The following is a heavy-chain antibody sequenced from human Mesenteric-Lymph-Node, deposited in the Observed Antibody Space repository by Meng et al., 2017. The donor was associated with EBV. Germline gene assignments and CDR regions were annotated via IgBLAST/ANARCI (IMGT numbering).Heavy chain of an antibody. CDR2: INTNTGNP. J-gene: IGHJ5*02. CDR1: GYTFTTYS. CDR3: ARGDTELYGTFDP. V-gene: IGHV7-4-1*02. D-gene: IGHD3-3*01. Sequence: VQLVQSGSGLKKPGASVKVSCKASGYTFTTYSMNWVRQAPGQGLEWMGWINTNTGNPTYAQGFTGRFVFSLDTSVSTAYLQISSLQAEGTAVYYCARGDTELYGTFDPWGQGTLVTVSS.